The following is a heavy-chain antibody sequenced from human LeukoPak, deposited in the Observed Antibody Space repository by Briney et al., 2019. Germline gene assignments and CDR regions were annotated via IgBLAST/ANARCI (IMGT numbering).Heavy chain of an antibody. CDR3: ARAGSGRRVGYFDY. D-gene: IGHD3-10*01. V-gene: IGHV4-39*01. Sequence: SETLSLTCTVSGGSISSSSYYWGWIRQPPGKGLEWIGSIYYSGSTYYNSSLKSRVTISVDTSKNQFSLKLSSVTAADTAVYYCARAGSGRRVGYFDYWGQGTLVTVSS. J-gene: IGHJ4*02. CDR2: IYYSGST. CDR1: GGSISSSSYY.